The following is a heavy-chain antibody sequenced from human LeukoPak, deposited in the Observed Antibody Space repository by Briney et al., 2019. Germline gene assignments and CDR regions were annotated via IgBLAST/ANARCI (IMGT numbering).Heavy chain of an antibody. D-gene: IGHD2-2*01. CDR2: INSDGSTT. V-gene: IGHV3-74*01. J-gene: IGHJ4*02. Sequence: GGSLRLSCSASGFIFSSYWMYWVRQAPGKGLVWVSRINSDGSTTSYADSVKGRFTISRDNAKNTLYLQMNSLRAEDTAVYYCYTDIVTVPAPDYWGQGALVIVSS. CDR3: YTDIVTVPAPDY. CDR1: GFIFSSYW.